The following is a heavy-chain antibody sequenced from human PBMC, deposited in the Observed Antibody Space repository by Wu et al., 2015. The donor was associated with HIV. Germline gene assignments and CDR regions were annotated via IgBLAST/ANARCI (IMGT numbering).Heavy chain of an antibody. CDR3: ARGGYSSGWNTDWYFDL. D-gene: IGHD6-19*01. CDR2: INSKSGST. V-gene: IGHV1-46*01. J-gene: IGHJ2*01. Sequence: QVHLEQSGTEVKEPGTSVTLSCKTSGYTFTSYYIHWVRQAPGQGLEWMGIINSKSGSTSYAQKFQGRVTMTRDTSTSTIYMELNSLTSEDTAVYYCARGGYSSGWNTDWYFDLWAVAPWSLSPQ. CDR1: GYTFTSYY.